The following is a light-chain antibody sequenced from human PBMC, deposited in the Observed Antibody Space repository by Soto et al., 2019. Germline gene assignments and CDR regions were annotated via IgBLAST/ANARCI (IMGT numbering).Light chain of an antibody. CDR2: GVT. CDR3: TSYTSSSTYV. J-gene: IGLJ1*01. V-gene: IGLV2-14*01. CDR1: SSDIGGYNY. Sequence: QSVLTQPASVSESPGQSITISCAGTSSDIGGYNYVSWYQQHPDKAPKLMIYGVTNRPSGVSDRFSGPKSGNTASLTISGLQAEDEADYYCTSYTSSSTYVFGTGTKVTVL.